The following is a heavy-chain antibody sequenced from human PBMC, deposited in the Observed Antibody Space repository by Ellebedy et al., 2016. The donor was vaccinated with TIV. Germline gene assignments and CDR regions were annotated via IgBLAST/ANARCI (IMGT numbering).Heavy chain of an antibody. CDR1: GFTFSSYA. J-gene: IGHJ6*02. CDR2: MSYAGSSK. V-gene: IGHV3-30-3*01. Sequence: GESLKISCAASGFTFSSYAMHWVRQAPGKGLEWVAVMSYAGSSKYYADSVKGRFTISRDNSKNTLYLQMNSLRAEDTAVYYCARDPTYYDFWSGYYTSYYYYGMDVWGQGTTVTVSS. D-gene: IGHD3-3*01. CDR3: ARDPTYYDFWSGYYTSYYYYGMDV.